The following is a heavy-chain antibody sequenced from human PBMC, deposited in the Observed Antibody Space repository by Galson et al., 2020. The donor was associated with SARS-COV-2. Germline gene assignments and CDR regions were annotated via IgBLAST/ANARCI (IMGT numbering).Heavy chain of an antibody. J-gene: IGHJ3*02. CDR3: AGQTILICAFDI. CDR1: GFTFSSYG. Sequence: GESLKISCAASGFTFSSYGMHWVRQAPGKGLEWVAVIWYDGSNKYYADSVKGRFTISRDNSKNTLYLQMNSLRAEDTAVYYCAGQTILICAFDIWGQGTMVTVSS. V-gene: IGHV3-33*01. CDR2: IWYDGSNK.